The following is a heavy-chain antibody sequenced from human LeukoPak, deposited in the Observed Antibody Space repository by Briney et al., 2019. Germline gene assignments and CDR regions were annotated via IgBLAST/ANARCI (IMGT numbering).Heavy chain of an antibody. Sequence: GGSLRLSCAASGFTFSSYWMSWVRQAPGKGLEWVANINQGGSDKHYVDSRFTISRDNANNSLYLRMNSLRAEDTAVYYCVRESRSGSYSGYWGQGTLVTVSS. J-gene: IGHJ4*02. D-gene: IGHD1-26*01. CDR2: INQGGSDK. CDR3: VRESRSGSYSGY. CDR1: GFTFSSYW. V-gene: IGHV3-7*01.